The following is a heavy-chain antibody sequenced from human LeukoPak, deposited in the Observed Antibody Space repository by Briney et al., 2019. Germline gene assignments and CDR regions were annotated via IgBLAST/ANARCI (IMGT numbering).Heavy chain of an antibody. V-gene: IGHV1-69*04. CDR2: IIPILGIA. CDR3: ARVLYGDSSGFDY. CDR1: GGTFSSYA. D-gene: IGHD4-17*01. J-gene: IGHJ4*02. Sequence: ASVKVSCKASGGTFSSYAIIWVRQAPGQGLEWMGRIIPILGIANYAQKFQGRVTITADKSTSTAYMELSSLRSEDTAVYYCARVLYGDSSGFDYWGQRTLVTVSS.